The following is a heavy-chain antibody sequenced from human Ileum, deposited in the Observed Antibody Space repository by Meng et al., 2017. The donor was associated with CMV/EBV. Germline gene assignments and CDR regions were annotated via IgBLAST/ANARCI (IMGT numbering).Heavy chain of an antibody. CDR3: ARFDSSGYSFDS. D-gene: IGHD3-22*01. CDR1: GGTFSRYT. J-gene: IGHJ4*02. V-gene: IGHV1-69*02. Sequence: SVKVSCKASGGTFSRYTINWVRQAPGQGLEWMGRIIPILDLANYAQKFQGRVTITADKSTSTAYMELSSLRSEDTAVYYCARFDSSGYSFDSWGLGTLVTVSS. CDR2: IIPILDLA.